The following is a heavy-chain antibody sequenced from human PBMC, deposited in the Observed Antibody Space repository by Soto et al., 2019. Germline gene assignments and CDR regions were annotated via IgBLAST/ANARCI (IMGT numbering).Heavy chain of an antibody. D-gene: IGHD2-2*01. V-gene: IGHV1-18*01. CDR2: ISAYNGNT. Sequence: ASVKVSCKASGYTFTSYDINWVREAPGQGLEWMGWISAYNGNTNYAQKLQGRVTMTTDTSTSTAYMELRSLRSDDTAVYYCARDKNIRYCSSTSCRNLHYGMDVWGQGTTVTVSS. CDR3: ARDKNIRYCSSTSCRNLHYGMDV. J-gene: IGHJ6*02. CDR1: GYTFTSYD.